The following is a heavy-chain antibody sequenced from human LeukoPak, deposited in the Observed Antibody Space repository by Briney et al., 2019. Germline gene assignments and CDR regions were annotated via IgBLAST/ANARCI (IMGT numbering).Heavy chain of an antibody. CDR1: GGSISSYY. CDR2: IYYSGST. D-gene: IGHD3-3*01. CDR3: VRGGPPITIFGVVISWFDP. V-gene: IGHV4-59*01. Sequence: SETLSLTCTVSGGSISSYYWSWIRQPPGKGLEWIGYIYYSGSTNYNPSLKSRVTVSVDTSKNQFSLKLSSVTAADTAVYYCVRGGPPITIFGVVISWFDPWGQGTLVTVSS. J-gene: IGHJ5*02.